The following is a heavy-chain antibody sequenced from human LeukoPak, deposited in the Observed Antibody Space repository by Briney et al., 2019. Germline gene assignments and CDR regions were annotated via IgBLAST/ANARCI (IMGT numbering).Heavy chain of an antibody. CDR2: ISDTGATT. Sequence: GGSLRLSCAASGFTVSSNYMSWVRQAPGKGLEWVSAISDTGATTYDAGSVKGRFTISRDNSRSTLYLQMNSLRAEDTALYYCAKDTSIGRYCTNGVCSPFDYWGQGTLVTVSS. J-gene: IGHJ4*02. V-gene: IGHV3-23*01. CDR1: GFTVSSNY. D-gene: IGHD2-8*01. CDR3: AKDTSIGRYCTNGVCSPFDY.